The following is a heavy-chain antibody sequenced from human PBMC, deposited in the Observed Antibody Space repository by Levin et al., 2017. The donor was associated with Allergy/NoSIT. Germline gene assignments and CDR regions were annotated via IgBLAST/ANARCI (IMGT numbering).Heavy chain of an antibody. CDR3: ARVPPPDYGEGFYFDY. CDR2: IVYSGST. V-gene: IGHV4-30-4*01. CDR1: GGSISNSDYY. D-gene: IGHD4-17*01. Sequence: KPSETLSLTCTVSGGSISNSDYYWSWIRQPPGKGLEWIGYIVYSGSTYYNPSLKSRVTISVDTSKNQFSLKVNSVTAADTAFYYCARVPPPDYGEGFYFDYWGQGTLVTVSS. J-gene: IGHJ4*02.